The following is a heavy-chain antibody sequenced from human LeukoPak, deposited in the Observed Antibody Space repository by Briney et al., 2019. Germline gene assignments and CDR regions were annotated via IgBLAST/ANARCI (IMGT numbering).Heavy chain of an antibody. CDR1: GFTFSSYW. V-gene: IGHV3-7*05. J-gene: IGHJ4*02. D-gene: IGHD5-18*01. Sequence: SGGSLRLSCAVSGFTFSSYWMSWVRQAPGKGLEWVANINRDGTGKYYVDSVKGRFTISRDNAKNSLYLQMNSLRAEDTAVYYCASGGYTFSYWGQGNLVTVSS. CDR3: ASGGYTFSY. CDR2: INRDGTGK.